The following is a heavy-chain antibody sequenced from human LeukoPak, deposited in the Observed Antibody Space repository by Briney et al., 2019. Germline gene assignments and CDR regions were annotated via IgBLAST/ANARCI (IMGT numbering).Heavy chain of an antibody. D-gene: IGHD3-22*01. CDR2: INAGNGNT. J-gene: IGHJ4*02. CDR3: ARDSHYYESSGYNQGDFDY. Sequence: ASVKVSCKASGYTFTSYAMHWVRQAPGQRLEWMGWINAGNGNTKYSQEFQDRVTITRDTSASTAYMELSSLRSEDTAVYYCARDSHYYESSGYNQGDFDYWGQGTLVTVSS. CDR1: GYTFTSYA. V-gene: IGHV1-3*01.